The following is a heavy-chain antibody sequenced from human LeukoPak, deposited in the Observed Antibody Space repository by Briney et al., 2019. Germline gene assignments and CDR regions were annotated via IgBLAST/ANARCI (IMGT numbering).Heavy chain of an antibody. J-gene: IGHJ4*02. CDR3: ARSYDSSGQGAAFDY. V-gene: IGHV3-30-3*01. CDR2: ISYDGSNK. D-gene: IGHD3-22*01. Sequence: GGSLRLSCAASRFTFSSYAMHWVRQAPGKGLEWVAVISYDGSNKYYADSVKGRFTISRDNSKNTLYLQMNSLRAEDTAVYYCARSYDSSGQGAAFDYWGQGTLVTVSS. CDR1: RFTFSSYA.